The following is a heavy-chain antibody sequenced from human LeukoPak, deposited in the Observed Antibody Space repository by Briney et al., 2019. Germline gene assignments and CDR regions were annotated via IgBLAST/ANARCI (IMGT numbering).Heavy chain of an antibody. CDR3: VRLYKIEGADL. D-gene: IGHD1-14*01. J-gene: IGHJ2*01. CDR1: GFTFSTYW. CDR2: IRNDGTTT. V-gene: IGHV3-74*01. Sequence: GGSLRLSCAASGFTFSTYWMHWVRQTPGKGLVWVSSIRNDGTTTNYADSVKGRFTISRDNAKNTLYLQMNSLRAEDTAVYYCVRLYKIEGADLWGRGTLVTVSS.